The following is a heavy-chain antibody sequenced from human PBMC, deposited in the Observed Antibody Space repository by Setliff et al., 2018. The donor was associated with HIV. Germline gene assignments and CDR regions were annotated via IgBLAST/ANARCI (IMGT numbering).Heavy chain of an antibody. Sequence: PSETLSLTCSVSGGSINSYYWNWIRQPPGKGLEWIGHIYTSGSVNYNPSLDSRVTISVDTSKNQFSLKVNSVTAADTAVYYCARHSPSDYWGQGTLVTVSS. CDR1: GGSINSYY. J-gene: IGHJ4*02. CDR3: ARHSPSDY. V-gene: IGHV4-4*09. CDR2: IYTSGSV.